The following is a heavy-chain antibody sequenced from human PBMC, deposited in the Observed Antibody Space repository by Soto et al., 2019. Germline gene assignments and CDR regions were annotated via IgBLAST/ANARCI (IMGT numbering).Heavy chain of an antibody. CDR3: AREVGYGDFSAALLD. D-gene: IGHD2-21*02. CDR1: GGTFSSHS. Sequence: VQLMQSGAEVKKPGSSVKVSCKASGGTFSSHSINWVRRAPGQGLEWMGGIITLFGTSNYAQNFQGRVTITADQSTSTAYMELNSLTSDDTAVYYCAREVGYGDFSAALLDWGQGTLVTVSS. V-gene: IGHV1-69*01. J-gene: IGHJ4*02. CDR2: IITLFGTS.